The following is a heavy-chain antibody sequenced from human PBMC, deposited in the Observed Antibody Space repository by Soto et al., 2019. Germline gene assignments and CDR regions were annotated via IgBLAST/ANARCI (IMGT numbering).Heavy chain of an antibody. V-gene: IGHV3-20*04. CDR3: VRSGDYRSGSYWYFFDY. Sequence: PGGSLRLSCTMSGFNVDDYGMSWVRHVPGKGLEWVSGIYWKGKNRHYADSEKGRITITRDNAKNSLYLHLDSLRAEDTALYYCVRSGDYRSGSYWYFFDYWGQGT. J-gene: IGHJ4*02. D-gene: IGHD3-10*01. CDR1: GFNVDDYG. CDR2: IYWKGKNR.